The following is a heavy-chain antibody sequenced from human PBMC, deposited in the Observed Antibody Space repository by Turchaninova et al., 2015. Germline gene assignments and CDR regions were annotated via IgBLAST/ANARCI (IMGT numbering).Heavy chain of an antibody. CDR3: ARGRYSGSQQVDY. V-gene: IGHV1-69*01. CDR1: GGTYSSYA. D-gene: IGHD1-26*01. Sequence: QVQLVQSGAEVKNPGSSGKVAFKASGGTYSSYAISWVRQAPEQGLEWMGGIIPSFGTANYAQKFQGRVTITADESTSTAYMELSSLRSEDTAVYYCARGRYSGSQQVDYWGQGTLVTVSS. J-gene: IGHJ4*02. CDR2: IIPSFGTA.